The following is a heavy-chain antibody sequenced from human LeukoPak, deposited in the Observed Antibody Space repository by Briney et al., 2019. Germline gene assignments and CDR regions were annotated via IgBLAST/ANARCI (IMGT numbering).Heavy chain of an antibody. Sequence: PSETLSLTCTVSGASISTSSSYRAWIRQPPGKGLEWIGSINYGGNTYYNPSLTSRVTVSVDTSKQQFSLKLSSVTAADAAVYYCARGRPAAGQYFFDYWGQGALVTVSS. J-gene: IGHJ4*02. CDR1: GASISTSSSY. CDR2: INYGGNT. V-gene: IGHV4-39*01. CDR3: ARGRPAAGQYFFDY. D-gene: IGHD6-13*01.